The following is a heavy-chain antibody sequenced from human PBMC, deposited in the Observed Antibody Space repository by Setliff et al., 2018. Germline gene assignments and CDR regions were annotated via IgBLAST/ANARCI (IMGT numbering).Heavy chain of an antibody. J-gene: IGHJ4*02. CDR2: ISSSSSTI. CDR1: GFTFSSYS. V-gene: IGHV3-48*01. CDR3: ARDNGFWSGYSLDC. D-gene: IGHD3-3*01. Sequence: GGSLRLSCAASGFTFSSYSMNWVRQAPGKGLEWVSYISSSSSTIYYADSVKGRFTISRDNAKNSLYLQMNSLRAEDTAVYYCARDNGFWSGYSLDCWGQGTLVTVSS.